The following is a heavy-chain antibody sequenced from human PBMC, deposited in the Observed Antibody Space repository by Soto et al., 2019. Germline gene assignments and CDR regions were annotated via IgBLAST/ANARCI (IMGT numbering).Heavy chain of an antibody. V-gene: IGHV3-33*01. J-gene: IGHJ4*02. CDR2: IWYDGSNK. CDR1: GFTFSSYG. D-gene: IGHD3-9*01. CDR3: ARDRYFDWSPYYFDY. Sequence: GGSLRLSCAASGFTFSSYGMHWVRQAPGKGLEWVAVIWYDGSNKYYADSVKGRFTISRDNSKNTLYLQMNSLRAEDTAVYYCARDRYFDWSPYYFDYWGQGTLVTVSS.